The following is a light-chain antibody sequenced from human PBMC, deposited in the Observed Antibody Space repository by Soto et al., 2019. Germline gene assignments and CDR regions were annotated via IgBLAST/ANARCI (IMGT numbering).Light chain of an antibody. J-gene: IGKJ1*01. CDR1: QTISNW. V-gene: IGKV1-5*01. Sequence: DIHITHSASTRSISVVYRVPVTCRASQTISNWLAWYQVKPGKAPKLLMHDASSLESGVPSRFSGSASGTEFTLTISSLQPDDFATYFCQQYSTYSWTFGQGTKVDIK. CDR3: QQYSTYSWT. CDR2: DAS.